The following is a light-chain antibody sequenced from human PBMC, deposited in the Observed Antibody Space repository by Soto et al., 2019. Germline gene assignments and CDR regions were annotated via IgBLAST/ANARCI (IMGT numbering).Light chain of an antibody. CDR1: RSVGFI. CDR3: HQYKSWHPFT. Sequence: DISLTQYPDTLSVSPGERATLSCWASRSVGFILGWYQQKPGQAPRLLIYDTSTRATGVPARFSGSGSGTEFTLTISSLKSEDLAIYYCHQYKSWHPFTFGQGTRLEIK. CDR2: DTS. J-gene: IGKJ5*01. V-gene: IGKV3-15*01.